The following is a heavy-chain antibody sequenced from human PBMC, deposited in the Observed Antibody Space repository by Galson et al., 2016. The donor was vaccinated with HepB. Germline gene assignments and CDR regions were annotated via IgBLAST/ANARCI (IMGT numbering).Heavy chain of an antibody. Sequence: PALVKPTQTLTLTCTFSGFSLSTNAMRVYWIRQPPGKALEWLARIDWDDDKFYSTSLRTRLTISKDTSKNQVILTMTNMDAVDTATYYCARSQQGLYYFDYWGQGVLVTVSS. J-gene: IGHJ4*02. V-gene: IGHV2-70*04. CDR1: GFSLSTNAMR. D-gene: IGHD6-13*01. CDR2: IDWDDDK. CDR3: ARSQQGLYYFDY.